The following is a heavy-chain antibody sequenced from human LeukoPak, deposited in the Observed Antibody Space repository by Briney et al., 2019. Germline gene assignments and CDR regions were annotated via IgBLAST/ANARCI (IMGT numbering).Heavy chain of an antibody. CDR1: GGSISSSNW. D-gene: IGHD3-22*01. Sequence: SETLSLTCAVSGGSISSSNWWSWVRQPPGKGLEWIGEIYHSGSTYYNPSLKSRVTISVDTSKNQFSLKLSSVTAADTAVYYCARDRRYYYDSSGYQGDAFDIWGQGTMVTVSS. CDR3: ARDRRYYYDSSGYQGDAFDI. CDR2: IYHSGST. V-gene: IGHV4-4*02. J-gene: IGHJ3*02.